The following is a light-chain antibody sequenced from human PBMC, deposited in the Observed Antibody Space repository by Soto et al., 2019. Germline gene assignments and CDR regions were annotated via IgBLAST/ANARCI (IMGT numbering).Light chain of an antibody. CDR1: QTISMY. V-gene: IGKV1-39*01. CDR2: SAA. CDR3: QQYYNWPRT. Sequence: DIQMTQSPSSLSASVGDRVTIACRASQTISMYLNWYQQKPGKAPKLLIYSAASLRSGVPARISGSGSGTEFTLTISSLRSEDFAVYFCQQYYNWPRTFGQGTKVDIK. J-gene: IGKJ1*01.